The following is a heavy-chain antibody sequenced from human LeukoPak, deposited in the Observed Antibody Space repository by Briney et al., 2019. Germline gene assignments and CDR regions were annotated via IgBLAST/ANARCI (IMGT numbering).Heavy chain of an antibody. CDR2: INPSGGST. CDR3: ARDRTYYDFWSGYYKDHYYYYYMDV. D-gene: IGHD3-3*01. Sequence: ASVKDSCKASGYTFTSYYMHWVRQAPGQGLDWMGIINPSGGSTRYAQKFQGRVTMTRDMSTSTVYMELSSLRSEDTAVYYCARDRTYYDFWSGYYKDHYYYYYMDVWGKGTTVTVSS. V-gene: IGHV1-46*01. J-gene: IGHJ6*03. CDR1: GYTFTSYY.